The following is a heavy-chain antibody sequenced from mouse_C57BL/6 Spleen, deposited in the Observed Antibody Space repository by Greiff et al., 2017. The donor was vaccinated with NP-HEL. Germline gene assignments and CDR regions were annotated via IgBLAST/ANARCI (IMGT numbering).Heavy chain of an antibody. CDR3: ARGTGTKDFDY. CDR1: GYAFSSYW. J-gene: IGHJ2*01. V-gene: IGHV1-80*01. CDR2: IYPGDGDT. D-gene: IGHD4-1*01. Sequence: VQLQQSGAELVKPGASVKISCKASGYAFSSYWMNWVQQRPGKGLEWIGQIYPGDGDTNYNGKFKGKATLTADKSSSKAYMQLSSLTSEDAAVYFCARGTGTKDFDYWGQGTTLTVSS.